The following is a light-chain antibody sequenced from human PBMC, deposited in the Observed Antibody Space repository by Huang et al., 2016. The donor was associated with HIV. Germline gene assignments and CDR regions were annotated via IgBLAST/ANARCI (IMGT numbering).Light chain of an antibody. V-gene: IGKV3-15*01. CDR2: GGS. CDR1: QSISSN. CDR3: QQYNNRYT. Sequence: IVMTQSPATLSVSPGERATLSCRASQSISSNLAGYQQKPGQAPRLLIYGGSTRATGIPARFIGSGSGTEFTLTISSLQSEDFAVYYCQQYNNRYTFGQGTKLEIK. J-gene: IGKJ2*01.